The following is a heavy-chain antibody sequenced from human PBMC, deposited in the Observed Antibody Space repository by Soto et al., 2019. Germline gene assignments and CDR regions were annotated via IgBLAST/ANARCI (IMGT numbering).Heavy chain of an antibody. CDR1: GFTFSSYW. V-gene: IGHV3-74*03. CDR2: VHSDGSAT. Sequence: EVQLVESGGGLVQPGGSLRLSCAASGFTFSSYWMHWVRQAPGKGLVWVSRVHSDGSATTYADSVKGRFTISRDNTKNTVYLQMNSRGAEDTAVYFCARGGAGNFDSWGRGTVVTVSS. J-gene: IGHJ4*02. D-gene: IGHD6-25*01. CDR3: ARGGAGNFDS.